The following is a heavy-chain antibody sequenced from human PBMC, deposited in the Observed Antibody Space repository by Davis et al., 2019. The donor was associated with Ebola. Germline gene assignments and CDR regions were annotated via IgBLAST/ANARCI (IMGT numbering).Heavy chain of an antibody. CDR1: GGSISSGGYY. Sequence: SETLSLTCTVSGGSISSGGYYWSWIRQHPGKGLEWIGYIYYSGSTYYNPSLKSRVTISVDTSKNQFSLKLSSVTAADTAVYYCARLRWLSVEYFDYWGQGTLVTVSS. D-gene: IGHD5-12*01. CDR3: ARLRWLSVEYFDY. CDR2: IYYSGST. V-gene: IGHV4-31*03. J-gene: IGHJ4*02.